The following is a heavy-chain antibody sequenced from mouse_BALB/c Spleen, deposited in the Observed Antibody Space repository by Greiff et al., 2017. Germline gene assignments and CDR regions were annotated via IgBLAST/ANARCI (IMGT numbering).Heavy chain of an antibody. J-gene: IGHJ4*01. CDR2: IYPGNGDT. CDR1: GYTFTSYN. D-gene: IGHD3-3*01. Sequence: QVQLQQPGAELVKPGASVKMSCKASGYTFTSYNMHWVKQTPGQGLEWIGAIYPGNGDTSYNQKFKGKATLTADKSSSTAYMQLSSLTSEDSAVYYCARRDFNIWGQGTSVTVSS. CDR3: ARRDFNI. V-gene: IGHV1-12*01.